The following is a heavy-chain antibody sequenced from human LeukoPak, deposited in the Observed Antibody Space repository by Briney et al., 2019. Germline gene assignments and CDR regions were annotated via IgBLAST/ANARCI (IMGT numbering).Heavy chain of an antibody. Sequence: GGSLRLSCVASRLIVSSNYMTWVRQAPGKGLEWVSIIYSAGSIDYADSVKGRFTISRDNSKNTVYLQMNNVTGADTAVYYCAREGRGTDAFDIWGQGTIVTVSS. CDR3: AREGRGTDAFDI. D-gene: IGHD3-16*01. J-gene: IGHJ3*02. CDR1: RLIVSSNY. V-gene: IGHV3-66*01. CDR2: IYSAGSI.